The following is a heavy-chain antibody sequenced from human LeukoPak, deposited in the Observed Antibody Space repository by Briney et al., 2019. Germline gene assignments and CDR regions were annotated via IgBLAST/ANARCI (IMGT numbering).Heavy chain of an antibody. CDR3: ARVSYDFWSSYYTKPADDY. Sequence: EASVKVSCKASGYTFINYGVTWVRQAPGQGLEWMGWISAYNGNTNYAQKLQGRVTMTTDTSTSTAYMELRSLRSDDTAVYYCARVSYDFWSSYYTKPADDYWGQGTLVTVSS. V-gene: IGHV1-18*01. D-gene: IGHD3-3*01. J-gene: IGHJ4*02. CDR2: ISAYNGNT. CDR1: GYTFINYG.